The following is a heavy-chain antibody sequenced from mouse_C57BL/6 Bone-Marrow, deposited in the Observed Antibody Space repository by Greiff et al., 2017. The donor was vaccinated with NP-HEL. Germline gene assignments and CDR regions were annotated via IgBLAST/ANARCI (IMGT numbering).Heavy chain of an antibody. D-gene: IGHD2-3*01. V-gene: IGHV1-81*01. CDR1: GYTFTSYG. CDR3: ARRGWPGAMDY. Sequence: QVQLQQSGAELARPGASVKLSCKASGYTFTSYGISWVKQRTGQGLEWIGEIYPRSGNTYYNEKFKGKATLTADKSSSTAYMELRSLTSEDSVVYFCARRGWPGAMDYWGQGTSVTVSS. CDR2: IYPRSGNT. J-gene: IGHJ4*01.